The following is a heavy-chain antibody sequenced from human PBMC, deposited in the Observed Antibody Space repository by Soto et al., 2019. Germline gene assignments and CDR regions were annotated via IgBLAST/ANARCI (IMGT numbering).Heavy chain of an antibody. CDR1: DYIFLAYG. CDR2: ISPKFGRT. D-gene: IGHD2-15*01. CDR3: SRDDGNGGSCDGGHYLDL. Sequence: QVQLVQSGPEVKKAGASVKVSCTAPTDYIFLAYGFDWVRQAPGQGLEWMGWISPKFGRTNYARTLQDRFTMTTDVSTNSVSMELRDLRSDDTAVYSCSRDDGNGGSCDGGHYLDLWGRGTPISVAS. V-gene: IGHV1-18*01. J-gene: IGHJ2*01.